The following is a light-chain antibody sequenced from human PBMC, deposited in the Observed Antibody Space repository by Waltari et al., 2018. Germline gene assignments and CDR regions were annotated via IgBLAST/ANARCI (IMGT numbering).Light chain of an antibody. CDR2: GAS. Sequence: EIVMTQSPATLSVSPGERATLSCRASQGISSDLAWYTQKPGQAPRLLIFGASTRATGVPARVSGSGSGTEFTLTISSLQSEDFGVYYCQQSKIWPAFGQGTKVEIK. V-gene: IGKV3-15*01. CDR1: QGISSD. J-gene: IGKJ1*01. CDR3: QQSKIWPA.